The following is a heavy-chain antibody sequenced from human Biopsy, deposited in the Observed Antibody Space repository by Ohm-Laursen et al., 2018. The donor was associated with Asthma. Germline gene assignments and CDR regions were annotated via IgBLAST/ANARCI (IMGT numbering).Heavy chain of an antibody. D-gene: IGHD7-27*01. Sequence: YYMTWIRQPPGKGLEWMGSISYTGSAYHNPSLKSRVTIFVDTSKNHFSLKLSSVTAADTAVYYCARHWDWGSFFDYWGQGTPVTVSS. CDR2: ISYTGSA. J-gene: IGHJ4*02. CDR1: YY. V-gene: IGHV4-39*01. CDR3: ARHWDWGSFFDY.